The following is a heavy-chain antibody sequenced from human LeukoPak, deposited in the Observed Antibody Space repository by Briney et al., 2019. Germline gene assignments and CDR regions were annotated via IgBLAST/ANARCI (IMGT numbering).Heavy chain of an antibody. Sequence: GGSLRLSCAASGFTFSGHWMTWVRQAPGKGLEWVANIKEDGAKKNYVDSVKGRFTISRDNAKNSLYLQMTSLRAEDTAMYYCATPLDYYDSSGFHQGGDWGQGTLVTVSS. D-gene: IGHD3-22*01. CDR1: GFTFSGHW. J-gene: IGHJ4*02. CDR2: IKEDGAKK. V-gene: IGHV3-7*03. CDR3: ATPLDYYDSSGFHQGGD.